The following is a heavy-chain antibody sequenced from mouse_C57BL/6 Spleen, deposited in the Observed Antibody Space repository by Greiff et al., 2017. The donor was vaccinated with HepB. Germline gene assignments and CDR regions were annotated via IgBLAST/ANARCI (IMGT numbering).Heavy chain of an antibody. V-gene: IGHV5-4*01. CDR2: ISDGGSYT. J-gene: IGHJ1*03. CDR1: GFTFSSYA. CDR3: ARDNYYGSHWYFDV. Sequence: EVQLVESGGGLVKPGGSLKLSCAASGFTFSSYAMSWVRQTPEKRLEWVATISDGGSYTYYPDNVKGRFTISRDNAKNNLYLQMSHLKSEDTAMYYCARDNYYGSHWYFDVWGTGTTVTVSS. D-gene: IGHD1-1*01.